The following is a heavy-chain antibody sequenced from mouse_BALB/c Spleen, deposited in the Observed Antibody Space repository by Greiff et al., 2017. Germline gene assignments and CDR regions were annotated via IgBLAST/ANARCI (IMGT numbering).Heavy chain of an antibody. CDR1: GFSLTSYG. CDR3: AKNYHYGSSWFAY. V-gene: IGHV2-5-1*01. CDR2: IWRGGST. Sequence: VQLQQSGPSLVQPSQSLSITCTVSGFSLTSYGVHWVRQSPGKGLEWLGVIWRGGSTDYNAAFMSRLSITKDNSKSQVFFKMNSLQADDTAIYYCAKNYHYGSSWFAYWGQGTLVTVSA. D-gene: IGHD1-1*01. J-gene: IGHJ3*01.